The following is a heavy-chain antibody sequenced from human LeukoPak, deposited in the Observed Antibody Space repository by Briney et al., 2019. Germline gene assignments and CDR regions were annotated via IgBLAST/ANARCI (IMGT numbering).Heavy chain of an antibody. CDR1: GDSISSSSYY. CDR2: IYYSGST. CDR3: ARARYYYGHYFDY. D-gene: IGHD3-10*01. Sequence: PSETLSLTCTVSGDSISSSSYYWGWIRQPPGKGLEWIGNIYYSGSTYYNPSLRSQLTISLDTSKNQFSLKLSSVTAADTAVYYCARARYYYGHYFDYWGQGTLVTVSS. V-gene: IGHV4-39*07. J-gene: IGHJ4*02.